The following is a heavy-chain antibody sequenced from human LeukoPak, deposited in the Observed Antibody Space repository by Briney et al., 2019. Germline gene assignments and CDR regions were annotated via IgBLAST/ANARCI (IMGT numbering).Heavy chain of an antibody. CDR2: IYPSGNT. Sequence: SETLSLTCTVSGGSISSGSYYWSWIRQPAGKGLEWIGRIYPSGNTNFNPSLMSRVTMSIDTSKNQFSLKLSSVTAADTAVYYCARGDYGDYVQGFDPWGQGTLVTVPS. V-gene: IGHV4-61*02. CDR3: ARGDYGDYVQGFDP. D-gene: IGHD4-17*01. J-gene: IGHJ5*02. CDR1: GGSISSGSYY.